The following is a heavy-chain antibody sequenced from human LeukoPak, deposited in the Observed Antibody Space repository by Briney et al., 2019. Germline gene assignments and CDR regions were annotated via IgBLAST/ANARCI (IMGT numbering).Heavy chain of an antibody. V-gene: IGHV5-51*01. D-gene: IGHD2-15*01. J-gene: IGHJ4*02. CDR2: IYPDDSDT. CDR1: GYSFSSYW. CDR3: ARHRKDIGFDS. Sequence: HGESLKISCKGSGYSFSSYWIGLVRQMPGKGLEWMAIIYPDDSDTRYSPSFQGQVTISADRSISTAYMQWSSLKASDSAMYYCARHRKDIGFDSWGQGTLVTVSS.